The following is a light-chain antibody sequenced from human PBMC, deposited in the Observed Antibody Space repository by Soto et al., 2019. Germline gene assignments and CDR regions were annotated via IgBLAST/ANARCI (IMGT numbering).Light chain of an antibody. J-gene: IGKJ5*01. CDR3: QHYLNYPIT. CDR1: QDIGSV. Sequence: IPVCLYLSSIASSTRAGVASAWGASQDIGSVLAWYQQKPGTAPKVLISGASTLHGGVPSRFSGSGSRTDFTLTITRLQSEDFATYYCQHYLNYPITFGQGTRLEIK. V-gene: IGKV1-8*01. CDR2: GAS.